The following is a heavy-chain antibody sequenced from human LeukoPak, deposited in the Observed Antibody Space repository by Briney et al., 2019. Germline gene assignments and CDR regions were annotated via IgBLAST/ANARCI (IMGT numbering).Heavy chain of an antibody. V-gene: IGHV3-21*01. CDR3: ARGHFGVVPDY. CDR1: GFTFSSYS. D-gene: IGHD3-3*01. J-gene: IGHJ4*02. CDR2: IRGDSTET. Sequence: GGSLRLSCEGSGFTFSSYSMIWVRQAPGKGLEWASSIRGDSTETRHADSLMGRFTISRDNAKKSLYLQMNSLRAEDTAVYYCARGHFGVVPDYWGQGTLVTVSS.